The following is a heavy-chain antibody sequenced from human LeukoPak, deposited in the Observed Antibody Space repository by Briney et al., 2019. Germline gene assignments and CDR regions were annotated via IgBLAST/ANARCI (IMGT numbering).Heavy chain of an antibody. D-gene: IGHD2-2*01. J-gene: IGHJ1*01. CDR2: ISAYNGNT. V-gene: IGHV1-18*01. Sequence: ASVKVSCKASGYTFTSYGINWVRQAPGQGLEWMGWISAYNGNTNYAQKLQGRLTMTTDTSTSTAYMELRSLRSDDTAVYYCARDRTYCSSTNCYSGYFHPWGQGTLVTVSP. CDR3: ARDRTYCSSTNCYSGYFHP. CDR1: GYTFTSYG.